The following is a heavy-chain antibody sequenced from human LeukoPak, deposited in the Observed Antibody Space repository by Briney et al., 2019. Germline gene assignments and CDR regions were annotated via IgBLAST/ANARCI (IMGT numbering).Heavy chain of an antibody. CDR2: IRSKANSYAT. V-gene: IGHV3-73*01. CDR1: GFTFSDSA. Sequence: PGGSLKLSCAASGFTFSDSAMHWVRQASGKGLEWVGRIRSKANSYATAYAASVKGRFTISRDESKNTAYLQMNSLRAEDTAVYYCARERWELLWGTLGFDYWGQGTLVTVSS. D-gene: IGHD1-26*01. CDR3: ARERWELLWGTLGFDY. J-gene: IGHJ4*02.